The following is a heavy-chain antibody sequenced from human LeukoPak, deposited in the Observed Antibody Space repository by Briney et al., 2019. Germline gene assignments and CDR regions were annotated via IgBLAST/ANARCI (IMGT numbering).Heavy chain of an antibody. CDR3: ARWDPYYYDSSGYPYYFDY. CDR2: ISYNGANK. Sequence: GGSLRLSCAASGFIFCTYAMHWVRQAPGKGLEWVAIISYNGANKYYADSVRGRFTISRDNSRNTLYLQMNSLRPEDTAVYYCARWDPYYYDSSGYPYYFDYWGQGTLVTVSS. J-gene: IGHJ4*02. V-gene: IGHV3-30-3*01. D-gene: IGHD3-22*01. CDR1: GFIFCTYA.